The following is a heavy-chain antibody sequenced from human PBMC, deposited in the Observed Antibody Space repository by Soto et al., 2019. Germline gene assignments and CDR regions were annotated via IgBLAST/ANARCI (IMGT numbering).Heavy chain of an antibody. V-gene: IGHV4-34*01. CDR1: GGSFSGYY. Sequence: SETLSLTCAVYGGSFSGYYWSWIRQPPGKGLEWIGEINHSGSTNYNPSLRSRVTISVDTSKNQFSLKLSSVTAADTAVYYCARGRKGYMVRAGRWFDPWGQGTLVTVSS. CDR3: ARGRKGYMVRAGRWFDP. CDR2: INHSGST. J-gene: IGHJ5*02. D-gene: IGHD3-10*01.